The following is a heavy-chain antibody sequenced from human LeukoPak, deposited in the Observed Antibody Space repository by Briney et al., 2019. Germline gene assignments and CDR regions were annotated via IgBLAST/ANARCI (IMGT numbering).Heavy chain of an antibody. Sequence: SETLSLTCAVYGGSFSGYYWSWIRQPPGKGLEWIGYIYYSGSTYYNPSLKSRVTISVDTSKNQFSLKLSSVTAADTAVYYCARGYRGIVVVPAAISAFDIWGQGTMVTVSS. CDR2: IYYSGST. D-gene: IGHD2-2*02. CDR3: ARGYRGIVVVPAAISAFDI. J-gene: IGHJ3*02. CDR1: GGSFSGYY. V-gene: IGHV4-30-4*08.